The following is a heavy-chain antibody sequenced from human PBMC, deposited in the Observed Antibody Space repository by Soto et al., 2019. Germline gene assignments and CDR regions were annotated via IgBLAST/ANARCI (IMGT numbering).Heavy chain of an antibody. CDR2: IYYSGST. Sequence: SETLSLTCTVSGGSISSYYWSWIRQPPGKGLEWIGYIYYSGSTNYNPSLKSRVTISVDTSKNQFSLKLSSVTAADTAVYYCARDPVVVVPAAIGEYYYYGMDVWGQGTTVTVSS. V-gene: IGHV4-59*01. J-gene: IGHJ6*02. CDR3: ARDPVVVVPAAIGEYYYYGMDV. CDR1: GGSISSYY. D-gene: IGHD2-2*02.